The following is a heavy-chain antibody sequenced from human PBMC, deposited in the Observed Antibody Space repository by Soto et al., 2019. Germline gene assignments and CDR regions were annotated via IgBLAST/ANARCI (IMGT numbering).Heavy chain of an antibody. D-gene: IGHD3-22*01. CDR3: ARDPAYYYDSSGPQYYGMDV. CDR1: GGTFSSYA. CDR2: IIPIFGTA. V-gene: IGHV1-69*06. J-gene: IGHJ6*02. Sequence: SVKVSCKASGGTFSSYAISWVRQAPGQGLEWMGGIIPIFGTASYAQKFQGRVTITADKSTSTAYMELSSLRSEDTAVYYCARDPAYYYDSSGPQYYGMDVWGQGTTVTAP.